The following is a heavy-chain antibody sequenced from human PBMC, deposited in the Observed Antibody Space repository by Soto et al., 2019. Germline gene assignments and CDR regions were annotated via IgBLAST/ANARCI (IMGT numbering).Heavy chain of an antibody. J-gene: IGHJ4*02. CDR1: GGSCSGYY. CDR3: ARDKITGLFDY. CDR2: NNHSGST. Sequence: SVTLSVTCAVYGGSCSGYYWPWIRQTPGTGMEWIGENNHSGSTNYNPSLKSRVTISVDTSKNPFSLKLTSVTAADTAVYYCARDKITGLFDYWGQGTLVTVSS. V-gene: IGHV4-34*01. D-gene: IGHD2-8*02.